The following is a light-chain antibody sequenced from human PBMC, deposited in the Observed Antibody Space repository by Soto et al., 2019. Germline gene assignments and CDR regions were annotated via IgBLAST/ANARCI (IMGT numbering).Light chain of an antibody. CDR2: NVN. CDR3: CSYAGSYTPVV. Sequence: QSVLTQPRSVSGSPGQSVTISCTGTSSDVGNYNFVSWYQQSPGKAPKLMIYNVNKGPSGVPDRFSGSKSGNTASLTISGLQAEDEADYYCCSYAGSYTPVVFGGGTKLTVL. V-gene: IGLV2-11*01. CDR1: SSDVGNYNF. J-gene: IGLJ2*01.